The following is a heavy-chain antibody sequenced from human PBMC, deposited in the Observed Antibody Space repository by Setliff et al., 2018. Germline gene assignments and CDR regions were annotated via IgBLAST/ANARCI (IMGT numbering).Heavy chain of an antibody. V-gene: IGHV4-39*07. CDR3: ARQVDTPMAPIDY. J-gene: IGHJ4*02. CDR2: IYSSGST. Sequence: SETLSLTCTVSGGSISSSSYYWGWIRQPPGKGLEWIGSIYSSGSTEYNPSLKSRVTMSIDASKNQLSLKLSSVTAADSAIYYCARQVDTPMAPIDYWGQGTLVTVSS. D-gene: IGHD5-18*01. CDR1: GGSISSSSYY.